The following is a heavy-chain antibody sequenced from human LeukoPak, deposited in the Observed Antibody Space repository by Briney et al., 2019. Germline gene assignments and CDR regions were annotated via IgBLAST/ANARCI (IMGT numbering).Heavy chain of an antibody. Sequence: GGSLRLSCAASGFTFSSYAMHWVRQAPGKGLEWVAVISYDGSNKYYADSVKGRLTISRDNSKNTLYLQMNSLRAEDTAVYYCAREQSAPPEIFDYWGQGTLVTVSS. D-gene: IGHD5-24*01. CDR3: AREQSAPPEIFDY. V-gene: IGHV3-30-3*01. J-gene: IGHJ4*02. CDR1: GFTFSSYA. CDR2: ISYDGSNK.